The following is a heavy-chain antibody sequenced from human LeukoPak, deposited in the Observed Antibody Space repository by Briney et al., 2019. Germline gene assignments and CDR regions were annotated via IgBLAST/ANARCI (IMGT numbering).Heavy chain of an antibody. Sequence: PSETLSLTCAVSGYSISSGYYWGWIRQPPGKGLERIGSLYHTGSTYYNPSLKSRVTISPDTSKNHFSLKVTSVTAADTAVYYCARHMTTVVTPADYWGQGALVTVSS. J-gene: IGHJ4*02. CDR2: LYHTGST. CDR1: GYSISSGYY. V-gene: IGHV4-38-2*01. D-gene: IGHD4-23*01. CDR3: ARHMTTVVTPADY.